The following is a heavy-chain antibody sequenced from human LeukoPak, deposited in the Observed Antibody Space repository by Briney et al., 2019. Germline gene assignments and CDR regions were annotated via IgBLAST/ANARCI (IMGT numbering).Heavy chain of an antibody. V-gene: IGHV3-21*01. D-gene: IGHD1-14*01. J-gene: IGHJ6*03. CDR2: ISSSSSYI. CDR1: GFTFSNYW. Sequence: GGSLRLSCAASGFTFSNYWIYWVRQAPGKGLEWVSSISSSSSYIYYADSVKGRFTISRDNAKNSLYLQINSLRAEDTAVYYCARAKDHPPYYYYMDVWGKGTTVTVSS. CDR3: ARAKDHPPYYYYMDV.